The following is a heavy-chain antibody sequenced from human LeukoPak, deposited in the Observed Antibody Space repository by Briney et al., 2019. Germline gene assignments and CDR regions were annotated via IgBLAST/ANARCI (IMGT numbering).Heavy chain of an antibody. CDR3: ARLRDGSNWFDP. J-gene: IGHJ5*02. CDR1: GYSFTSYW. CDR2: IYPSISQT. V-gene: IGHV5-51*01. D-gene: IGHD5-24*01. Sequence: KSLKISCKGSGYSFTSYWINWLRQMPGKGLEWMGIIYPSISQTRYSPSIQGQVTISADKSISPAYLQWSSLMASDTAMYYCARLRDGSNWFDPWGQGTLVTVSS.